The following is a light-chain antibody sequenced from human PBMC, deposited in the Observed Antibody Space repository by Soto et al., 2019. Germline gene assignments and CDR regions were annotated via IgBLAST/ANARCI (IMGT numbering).Light chain of an antibody. J-gene: IGKJ1*01. Sequence: EIVLTQSPGTLSLSPGERAALSCRASQSVSNNYLAWYQQTPGQAPRLLIYGASSRATGFPDRFSGSGSGTDFTLSISRLEPEDFAVYYCQQYGSSPRTFGQGTKVEI. CDR2: GAS. CDR1: QSVSNNY. CDR3: QQYGSSPRT. V-gene: IGKV3-20*01.